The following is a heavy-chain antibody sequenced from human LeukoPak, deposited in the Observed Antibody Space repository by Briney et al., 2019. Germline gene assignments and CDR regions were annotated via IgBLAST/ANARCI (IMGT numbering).Heavy chain of an antibody. D-gene: IGHD6-13*01. J-gene: IGHJ4*02. CDR2: ISYDGSNK. V-gene: IGHV3-30-3*01. CDR1: GFTFSTYA. Sequence: PGRSLRLSCAASGFTFSTYAMHWVRQAPGKGLEWVAFISYDGSNKYYADSVKGRFTISRDNPKNTLNLQMNSLRAEDTAVYYCATVYSSSWYGGFDYWGQGTLVTVSS. CDR3: ATVYSSSWYGGFDY.